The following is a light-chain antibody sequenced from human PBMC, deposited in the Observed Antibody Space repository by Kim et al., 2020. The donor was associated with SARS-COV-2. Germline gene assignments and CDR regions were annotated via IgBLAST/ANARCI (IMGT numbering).Light chain of an antibody. Sequence: EIVLTQSPGTLSLSPGERATLSCRASQSVSSNYLAWYQQKPGQAPRLLIYGASSRATGTPDRFSGSGSGTDFTLTISRLEPEDFAVYYCQPYASSPWTFGQGTKVDIK. J-gene: IGKJ1*01. CDR2: GAS. CDR1: QSVSSNY. CDR3: QPYASSPWT. V-gene: IGKV3-20*01.